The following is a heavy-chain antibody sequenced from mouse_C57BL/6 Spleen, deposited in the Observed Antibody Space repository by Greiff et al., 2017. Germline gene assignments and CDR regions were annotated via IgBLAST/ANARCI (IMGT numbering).Heavy chain of an antibody. V-gene: IGHV1-69*01. CDR3: ATGAITTVVNYFDY. CDR1: GYTFTSYW. D-gene: IGHD1-1*01. Sequence: QVQLQQPGAELVMPGASVKLSCKASGYTFTSYWMHWVKQRPGQGLEWIGEIDPSDSYTNYNQKFKGKSTLTVDKSSSTAYMQLSSLTSEDSAVYYWATGAITTVVNYFDYWGQGTTLTVSS. J-gene: IGHJ2*01. CDR2: IDPSDSYT.